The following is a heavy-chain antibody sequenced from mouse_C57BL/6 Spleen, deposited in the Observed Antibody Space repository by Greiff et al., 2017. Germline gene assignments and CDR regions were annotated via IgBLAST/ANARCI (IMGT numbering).Heavy chain of an antibody. CDR3: ARRGNYFVWFGC. Sequence: VQLQQPGAELVRPGSSVTLSCKASGYTFTSYWMHWVKQRPIQGLEWIGNIDPSASETHYNQKFTDKATLTVDKSSRTAYMQLRGLTSEDCAVYYCARRGNYFVWFGCWGQGTLVTV. CDR1: GYTFTSYW. J-gene: IGHJ3*02. V-gene: IGHV1-52*01. D-gene: IGHD2-1*01. CDR2: IDPSASET.